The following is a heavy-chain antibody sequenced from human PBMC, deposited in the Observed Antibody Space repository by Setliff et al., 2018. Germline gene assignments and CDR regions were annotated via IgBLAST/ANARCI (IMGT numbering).Heavy chain of an antibody. V-gene: IGHV4-31*03. D-gene: IGHD6-19*01. CDR2: IKHSGST. Sequence: SETLSLTCTVSGGSISSGGYYWSWIRQHPGKGLEWIGDIKHSGSTNYNPSLKSRVTISVDTSKNQFSLKLTSVTAADTAVYYCARATSGWYSAYYYYMDVWGKGTTVTVSS. CDR3: ARATSGWYSAYYYYMDV. CDR1: GGSISSGGYY. J-gene: IGHJ6*03.